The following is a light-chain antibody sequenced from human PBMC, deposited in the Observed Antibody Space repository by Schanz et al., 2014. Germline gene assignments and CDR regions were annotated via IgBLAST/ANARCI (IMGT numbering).Light chain of an antibody. V-gene: IGLV2-8*01. Sequence: QSALTQPPSASGSPGQSVTISCTGTSSDVGGYNYVSWYQQHPGKAPKLMIFDVNQRPSGVPDRFSGSKSGNTASLTISGLQGEDEADYYCCSYAGGYLRVFGGGTKLTVL. CDR3: CSYAGGYLRV. CDR2: DVN. CDR1: SSDVGGYNY. J-gene: IGLJ3*02.